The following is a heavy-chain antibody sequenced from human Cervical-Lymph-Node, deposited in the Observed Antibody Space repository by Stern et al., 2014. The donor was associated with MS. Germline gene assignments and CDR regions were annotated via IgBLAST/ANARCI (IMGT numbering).Heavy chain of an antibody. D-gene: IGHD3-3*01. CDR3: TTLSSIFGVVTTPDY. CDR1: GFTFSNAW. CDR2: ITSQSNGGTT. J-gene: IGHJ4*01. V-gene: IGHV3-15*05. Sequence: VQLVESGGDLVKPGGSLRLSCAASGFTFSNAWVSWVRQAPGKGLEWVGRITSQSNGGTTDYAAPVKGRFTISRDDSKNTVDLQMNSLKTEDTAIYYCTTLSSIFGVVTTPDYWGHGTLVTVSS.